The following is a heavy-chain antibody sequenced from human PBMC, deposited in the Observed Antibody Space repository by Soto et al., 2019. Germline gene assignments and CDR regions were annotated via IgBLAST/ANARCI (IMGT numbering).Heavy chain of an antibody. CDR3: ARDYFEDAGTTNFDY. D-gene: IGHD1-7*01. Sequence: GGSLRLSFAASGFTFLSYNMKLVRQAPGKGLDWVSSISSSSSYIYYADSVKGRFTISRDNAKNSLYLQMNSLRAEDTAVYYCARDYFEDAGTTNFDYWGQGT. V-gene: IGHV3-21*01. CDR2: ISSSSSYI. CDR1: GFTFLSYN. J-gene: IGHJ4*02.